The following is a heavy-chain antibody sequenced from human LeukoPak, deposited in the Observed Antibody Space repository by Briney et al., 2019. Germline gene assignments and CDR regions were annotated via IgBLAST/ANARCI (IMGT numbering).Heavy chain of an antibody. CDR1: GHSFTSYW. D-gene: IGHD6-19*01. Sequence: GESLQISCKGSGHSFTSYWIGWVRQMPGKGLEWMGIIYPGDSDTRYSPSFQGQVTISADKSISTAYLQWSSLKASDTAMYYCARYIAVAGKNWFDPWGQGTLVTVSS. V-gene: IGHV5-51*01. J-gene: IGHJ5*02. CDR3: ARYIAVAGKNWFDP. CDR2: IYPGDSDT.